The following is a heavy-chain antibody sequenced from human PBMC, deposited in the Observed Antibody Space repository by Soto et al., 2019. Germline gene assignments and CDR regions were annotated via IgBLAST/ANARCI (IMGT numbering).Heavy chain of an antibody. CDR3: ARELPRVYYCYYYGMDV. CDR2: ISSSSSYI. V-gene: IGHV3-21*01. D-gene: IGHD2-15*01. J-gene: IGHJ6*02. CDR1: GSTFSSYS. Sequence: PGGSLRLSCAASGSTFSSYSMNWVRQAPGKGLEWVSSISSSSSYIYYADSVKGRFTISRDNAKNSLYLQMNSLRAEDTAVYYCARELPRVYYCYYYGMDVWGQGTTVTVSS.